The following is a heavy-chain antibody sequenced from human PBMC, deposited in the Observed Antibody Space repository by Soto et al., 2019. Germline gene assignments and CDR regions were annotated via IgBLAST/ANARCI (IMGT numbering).Heavy chain of an antibody. D-gene: IGHD3-22*01. CDR1: GGSISSSSYY. Sequence: SETLSLTCTVSGGSISSSSYYWGWIRQPPGKGLEWIGSIYYSGSTYYNPSLKSRVTISVDTSKNQFSLKLSSVTAADTAVYYCARHYYNSSGFGLYYFDYWGQGTLVTVS. J-gene: IGHJ4*02. CDR3: ARHYYNSSGFGLYYFDY. CDR2: IYYSGST. V-gene: IGHV4-39*01.